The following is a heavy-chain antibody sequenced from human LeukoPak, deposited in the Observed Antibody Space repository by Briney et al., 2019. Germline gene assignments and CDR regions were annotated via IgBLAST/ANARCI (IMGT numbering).Heavy chain of an antibody. CDR1: GYTFTSYA. Sequence: SVKVSCKASGYTFTSYAISWVRQAPGQGLEWMGGIIPIFGTANYAQKFQGRVTITADESTSTAYMELSSLRSEDTAVYYCARGYDYGDYHFDYWGQGTLVTVSS. CDR3: ARGYDYGDYHFDY. V-gene: IGHV1-69*13. CDR2: IIPIFGTA. D-gene: IGHD4-17*01. J-gene: IGHJ4*02.